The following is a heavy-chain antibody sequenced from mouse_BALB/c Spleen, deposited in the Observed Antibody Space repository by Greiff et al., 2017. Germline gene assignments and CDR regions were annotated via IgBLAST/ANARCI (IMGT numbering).Heavy chain of an antibody. J-gene: IGHJ3*01. V-gene: IGHV1-7*01. CDR2: INPSTGYT. Sequence: QVQLQQSGAELAKPGASVKLSCKASGYTFTSYWMHWVKQRPGQGLEWIGYINPSTGYTEYNQKFKDKATLTADKSSSTAYMQLSSLTSEDSAVYYCARGGGNYLAWFAYWGQGTLVTVSA. CDR3: ARGGGNYLAWFAY. D-gene: IGHD2-1*01. CDR1: GYTFTSYW.